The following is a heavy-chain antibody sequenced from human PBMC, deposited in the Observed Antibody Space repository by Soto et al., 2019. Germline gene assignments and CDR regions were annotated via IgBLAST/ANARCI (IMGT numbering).Heavy chain of an antibody. CDR1: GGTFSSYA. D-gene: IGHD3-22*01. V-gene: IGHV1-69*13. CDR2: IIPIFGTA. CDR3: ARDAVYDSSGYYYFDY. Sequence: ASVKVSCKASGGTFSSYAISWVRQAPGQGLEWMGGIIPIFGTANYAQKFQGRVTITADESTSTAYMELSSLRSEDTAVYYCARDAVYDSSGYYYFDYWGQGTLVTVSS. J-gene: IGHJ4*02.